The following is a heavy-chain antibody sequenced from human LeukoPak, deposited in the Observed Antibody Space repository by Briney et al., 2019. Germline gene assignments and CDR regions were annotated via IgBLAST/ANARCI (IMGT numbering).Heavy chain of an antibody. J-gene: IGHJ5*02. CDR2: VYYSGSP. D-gene: IGHD2-15*01. CDR3: ARHVFRGLLNWLDP. Sequence: PETPSLTRTVSGVSINSTSSYLGSVHQPPGKGLEWIESVYYSGSPSYNPSLKGRVTISVDTSKNKVSLRLSSGSAAGTAVYYCARHVFRGLLNWLDPWGQGTLVTVSS. V-gene: IGHV4-39*01. CDR1: GVSINSTSSY.